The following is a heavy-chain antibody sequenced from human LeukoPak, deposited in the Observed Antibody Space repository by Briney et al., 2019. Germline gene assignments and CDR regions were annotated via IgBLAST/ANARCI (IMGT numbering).Heavy chain of an antibody. CDR3: AREGYYGSGSPPSLYFDY. J-gene: IGHJ4*02. D-gene: IGHD3-10*01. CDR1: GFTFSADS. CDR2: IISSSYM. Sequence: GGSLRLSCAASGFTFSADSMSWVRQAPGKGLEWVSSIISSSYMYYADSVKGRFTISRDNSRSTLYLQMNSLRPEDTAIYYCAREGYYGSGSPPSLYFDYWGQGTLVTVSS. V-gene: IGHV3-21*01.